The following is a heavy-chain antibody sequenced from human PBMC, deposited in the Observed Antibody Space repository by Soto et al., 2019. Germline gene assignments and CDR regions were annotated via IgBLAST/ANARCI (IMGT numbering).Heavy chain of an antibody. CDR3: ARGRGVIWFGEFWFDP. V-gene: IGHV4-34*01. D-gene: IGHD3-10*01. CDR2: INHSGST. CDR1: GGSFSGYY. J-gene: IGHJ5*02. Sequence: SETLSLTCAVYGGSFSGYYWSWIRQPPGKGLEWIGEINHSGSTNYNPSLKSRVTISVDTSKNQFSLKLSSVTAADTAVYYCARGRGVIWFGEFWFDPWGQGTLVTGS.